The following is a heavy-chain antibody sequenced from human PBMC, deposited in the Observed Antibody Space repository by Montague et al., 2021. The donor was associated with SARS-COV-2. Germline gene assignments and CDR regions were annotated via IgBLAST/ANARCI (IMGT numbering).Heavy chain of an antibody. D-gene: IGHD1-26*01. Sequence: TLSLTCTVSGASISTGNYYWSWIRQPAGKGLEWIGRIRPTGHTDYNSSLESRVFMSVDTSTNQFSLSLTSVTAEDTAVYYCARFGSGTLEFDLWGQGTLVTVSS. CDR3: ARFGSGTLEFDL. V-gene: IGHV4-61*02. CDR2: IRPTGHT. J-gene: IGHJ4*02. CDR1: GASISTGNYY.